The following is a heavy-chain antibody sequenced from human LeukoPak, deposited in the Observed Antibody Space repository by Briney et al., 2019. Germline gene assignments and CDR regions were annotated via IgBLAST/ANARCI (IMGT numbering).Heavy chain of an antibody. D-gene: IGHD5-24*01. CDR2: IYYSGST. V-gene: IGHV4-59*01. CDR1: GGSISSSY. CDR3: ARYHSIKVTFDY. Sequence: PSETLSLTCSVSGGSISSSYWGWIRQPPGKGLEWIGYIYYSGSTNYNPSLKSRVTISLDPSKNQFSLKLSSVTAANTAVYYCARYHSIKVTFDYWGQGTLVTVSS. J-gene: IGHJ4*02.